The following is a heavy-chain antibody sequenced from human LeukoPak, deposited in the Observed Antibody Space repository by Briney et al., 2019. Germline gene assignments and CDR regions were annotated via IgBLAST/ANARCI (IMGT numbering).Heavy chain of an antibody. Sequence: GGSLRLSCAAPGFTFSSYAMSWVRQAPGKGLEWVSAISGSGGSTYYADSVKGRFTISRDNSKNTLYLQMNSLRAEDTAVYYCAKDRQHYYDSRGDPYYFDYWGQGTLVTVSS. CDR1: GFTFSSYA. D-gene: IGHD3-22*01. CDR2: ISGSGGST. V-gene: IGHV3-23*01. CDR3: AKDRQHYYDSRGDPYYFDY. J-gene: IGHJ4*02.